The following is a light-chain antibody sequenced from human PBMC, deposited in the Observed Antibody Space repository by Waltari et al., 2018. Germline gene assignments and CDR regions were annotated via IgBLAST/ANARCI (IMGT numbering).Light chain of an antibody. Sequence: QSALTQPASVSGSPGQSITISCSGTDSDVGAYDFVPWYQQHPGKAPHLIIYEVSNRPSGISNRFSASKSGNTASLTISELQAEDEADYYCSSYTTSSAPGVFGTGTRVTVL. V-gene: IGLV2-14*01. CDR3: SSYTTSSAPGV. CDR1: DSDVGAYDF. CDR2: EVS. J-gene: IGLJ1*01.